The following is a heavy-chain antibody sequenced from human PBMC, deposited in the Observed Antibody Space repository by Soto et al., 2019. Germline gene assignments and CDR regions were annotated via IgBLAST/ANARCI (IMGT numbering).Heavy chain of an antibody. CDR1: GFTFSSYS. Sequence: GGSLRLSCAASGFTFSSYSMSWVRQAPGKGLEWVANINKNGGEKYYVDSVKGRFTISRDNAKNSLYLQMNSLRAEDTAVYYCAKVSILTESYHYYAMDVWGQGTTVTVSS. J-gene: IGHJ6*02. CDR3: AKVSILTESYHYYAMDV. V-gene: IGHV3-7*03. CDR2: INKNGGEK. D-gene: IGHD3-9*01.